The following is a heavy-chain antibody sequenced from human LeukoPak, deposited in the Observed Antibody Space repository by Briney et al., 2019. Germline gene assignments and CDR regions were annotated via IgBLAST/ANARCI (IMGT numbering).Heavy chain of an antibody. CDR1: GGSISSYY. J-gene: IGHJ4*02. V-gene: IGHV4-59*01. CDR2: IYYSGST. CDR3: GRDFRDSLDY. Sequence: PSETLSLTCTVSGGSISSYYLSWIRQPTGKGLEWIGYIYYSGSTNYNPSLKSRVTISVDTSKNQFSLKLSSVTAADTAVYYCGRDFRDSLDYWGQGTLVTVSS.